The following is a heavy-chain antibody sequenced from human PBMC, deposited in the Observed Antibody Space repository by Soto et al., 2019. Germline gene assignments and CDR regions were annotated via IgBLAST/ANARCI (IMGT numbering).Heavy chain of an antibody. J-gene: IGHJ3*02. V-gene: IGHV1-69*12. CDR2: IIPIFGTA. Sequence: QVQLVQSGAEVKKPGSSVKVSCKASGGTFSSYAISWVRQAPGQGLEWMGGIIPIFGTANYAQKFQGRVTITADESTSTAYMELSSLRYEDTAVYYCARGGGLNCGGDPACAFDIWGQGTMVTVSS. D-gene: IGHD2-21*02. CDR1: GGTFSSYA. CDR3: ARGGGLNCGGDPACAFDI.